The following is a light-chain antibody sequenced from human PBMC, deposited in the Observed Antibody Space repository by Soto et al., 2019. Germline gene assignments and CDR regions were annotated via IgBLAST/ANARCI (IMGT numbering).Light chain of an antibody. CDR2: AAS. V-gene: IGKV1-9*01. CDR3: QQLNTYPVT. CDR1: QGISRY. Sequence: DIQMTQSPSTLSASVVDIVTITFRASQGISRYLAWYQQKPGRAPQLLISAASTLQSGVPSRFSGSGSGTHFTLVISSLQPEDFATYYCQQLNTYPVTFGGGTKVDIK. J-gene: IGKJ4*01.